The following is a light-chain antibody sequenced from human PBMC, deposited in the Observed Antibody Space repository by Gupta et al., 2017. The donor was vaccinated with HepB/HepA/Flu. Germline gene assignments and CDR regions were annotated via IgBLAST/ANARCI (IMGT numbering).Light chain of an antibody. V-gene: IGLV2-11*01. J-gene: IGLJ1*01. CDR1: SSDVGAYNY. Sequence: QSALTQPRSVSGSPGQSVTISCTGTSSDVGAYNYVSWYQQHPGKAPQLMIYDVRHLASGVPDRFSGSKSGNTASLTISGSQAEEEADYYCCSYAGSNTYVFGTGTKVAVL. CDR2: DVR. CDR3: CSYAGSNTYV.